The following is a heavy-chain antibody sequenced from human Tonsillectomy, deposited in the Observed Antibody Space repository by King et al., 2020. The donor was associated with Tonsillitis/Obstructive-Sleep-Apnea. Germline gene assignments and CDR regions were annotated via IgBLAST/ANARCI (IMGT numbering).Heavy chain of an antibody. J-gene: IGHJ6*02. CDR3: AKSHGDSSSSDLLYGMDV. V-gene: IGHV3-43*01. Sequence: VQLVESGGVVVQPGGSLRLSCAASGFTFDDYTMHWVRQAPGKGLEWVSLISWDGGSTYYADSVKGRFTISRDNSKNSLYLQMNSLRTEDTALYYCAKSHGDSSSSDLLYGMDVWGQGTTVTVSS. CDR2: ISWDGGST. D-gene: IGHD6-6*01. CDR1: GFTFDDYT.